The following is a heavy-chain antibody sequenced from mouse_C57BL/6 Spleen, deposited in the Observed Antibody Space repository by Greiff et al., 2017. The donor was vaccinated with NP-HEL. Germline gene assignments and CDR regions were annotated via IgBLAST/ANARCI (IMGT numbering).Heavy chain of an antibody. D-gene: IGHD4-1*01. CDR2: IHPNSGST. J-gene: IGHJ4*01. CDR1: GYTLTSYR. Sequence: QVQLQQPGAELVKPGASVKLSCKAFGYTLTSYRMHWVKQRPGQGLEWIGMIHPNSGSTNYNEKFKSKATLTVDKSSSTAYMQLSGLTAEDCAVYYWHWGAMDYWGQGTSVTVSS. V-gene: IGHV1-64*01. CDR3: HWGAMDY.